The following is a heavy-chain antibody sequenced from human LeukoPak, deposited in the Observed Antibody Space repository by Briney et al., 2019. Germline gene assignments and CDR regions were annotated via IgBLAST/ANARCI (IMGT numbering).Heavy chain of an antibody. J-gene: IGHJ4*02. D-gene: IGHD5-18*01. CDR2: IYYSGST. CDR3: ARQIKDTYGRHRRIYFDY. CDR1: GGSISSSSYY. V-gene: IGHV4-39*01. Sequence: SETLSLTCTVSGGSISSSSYYWGWIRQPPGKGLEWIGSIYYSGSTYYNPSLKSRVTISVDTSRNQFSLKLSSVTAADTAVYYCARQIKDTYGRHRRIYFDYWGQGALVTVSS.